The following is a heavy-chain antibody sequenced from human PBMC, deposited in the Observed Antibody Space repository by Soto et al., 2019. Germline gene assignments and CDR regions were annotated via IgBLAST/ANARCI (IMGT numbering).Heavy chain of an antibody. Sequence: ASVKGSCKASGYTFTGYYMHWVRQAPGQGLEWMGWINPNSGGTNYAQKFQGWVTMTRDTSISTAYMELSRLRPDDTAVYYCARVNMVRTYGMDVWGQGTTVTVSS. CDR2: INPNSGGT. J-gene: IGHJ6*02. CDR3: ARVNMVRTYGMDV. CDR1: GYTFTGYY. D-gene: IGHD3-10*01. V-gene: IGHV1-2*04.